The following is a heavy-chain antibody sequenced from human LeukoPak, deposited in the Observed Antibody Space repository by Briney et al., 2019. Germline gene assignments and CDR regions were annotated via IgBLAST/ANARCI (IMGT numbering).Heavy chain of an antibody. CDR1: GFTFSSYA. CDR3: ARTIAVAGTPFDY. CDR2: ISYDGSNK. Sequence: GGSLRLSCAASGFTFSSYAMHWVRQAPGKGLEWVAVISYDGSNKYYADSVKGRFTISRDNSKNTLYLQMNSLRAEDTAVYYCARTIAVAGTPFDYWGQGTLVTVSS. J-gene: IGHJ4*02. V-gene: IGHV3-30-3*01. D-gene: IGHD6-19*01.